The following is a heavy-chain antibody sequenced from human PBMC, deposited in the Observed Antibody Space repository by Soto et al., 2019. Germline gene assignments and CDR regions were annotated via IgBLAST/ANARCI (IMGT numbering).Heavy chain of an antibody. J-gene: IGHJ5*02. D-gene: IGHD3-22*01. CDR1: GFTFSSYW. V-gene: IGHV3-7*02. CDR2: IKQDGSEK. Sequence: GGSLRLSCAASGFTFSSYWMSWVRQAPGKGLEWVANIKQDGSEKYYVDSVKGRFTISRDNAKNSLYLQMNSLRAEDTAVYYCVSYYYDSSGYYWFDPWGQGTLVTVSS. CDR3: VSYYYDSSGYYWFDP.